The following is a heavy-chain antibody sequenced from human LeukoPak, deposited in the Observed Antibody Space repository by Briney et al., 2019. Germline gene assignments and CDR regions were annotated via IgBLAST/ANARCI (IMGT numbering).Heavy chain of an antibody. CDR1: GFILSTYW. D-gene: IGHD1-7*01. Sequence: PGGSLRLSCAASGFILSTYWMSWVRQAPGNVLEWVGIIKQDGSEKYYVDSVKGRFTISRDNAKNSLYLQMNSLRAEDTAVYYCARDELLGGQGTLVTVSS. CDR3: ARDELL. CDR2: IKQDGSEK. V-gene: IGHV3-7*01. J-gene: IGHJ4*02.